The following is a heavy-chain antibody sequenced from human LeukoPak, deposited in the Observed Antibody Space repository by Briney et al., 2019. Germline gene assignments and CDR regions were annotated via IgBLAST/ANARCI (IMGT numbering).Heavy chain of an antibody. D-gene: IGHD3-3*02. J-gene: IGHJ3*02. V-gene: IGHV1-18*01. CDR1: GYPFWQYS. CDR2: VSPSHTAR. Sequence: ASVKVSCKASGYPFWQYSISWVRQAPGKGFEWIGWVSPSHTARVYAQEFQGRVTMTADTNTNTVSMELRSLRFDDTAVYFCARDYILPLETDNGDGFAIWGQGTVVTVS. CDR3: ARDYILPLETDNGDGFAI.